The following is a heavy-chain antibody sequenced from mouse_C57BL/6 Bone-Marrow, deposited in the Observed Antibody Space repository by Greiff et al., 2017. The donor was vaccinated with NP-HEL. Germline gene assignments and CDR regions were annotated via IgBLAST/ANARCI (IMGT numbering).Heavy chain of an antibody. J-gene: IGHJ3*01. CDR3: ARAPDGYYPAWFAY. D-gene: IGHD2-3*01. Sequence: EVKVEESGGGLVQPGGSLELSCAASGFTFSDYYMYWVRQTPEKRLEWVAYISNGGGSTYYPDTVKGRFTISRDNAKNTLYLQMSRLKSEDTAMYYCARAPDGYYPAWFAYWGQGTLVTVSA. V-gene: IGHV5-12*01. CDR1: GFTFSDYY. CDR2: ISNGGGST.